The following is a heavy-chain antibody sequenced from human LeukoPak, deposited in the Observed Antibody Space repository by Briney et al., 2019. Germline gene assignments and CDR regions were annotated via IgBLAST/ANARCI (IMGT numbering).Heavy chain of an antibody. Sequence: GGSLRLSCAASGFSFSSYDMHWVRQATRKGLEWVSAIGTAGDTYYPGSVKGRFTISRENAKNSLYLQMNSLRAGDTAVYYCARGRSFGSGGWFDPWGQGTLVTVSS. D-gene: IGHD3-10*01. V-gene: IGHV3-13*01. CDR3: ARGRSFGSGGWFDP. CDR2: IGTAGDT. CDR1: GFSFSSYD. J-gene: IGHJ5*02.